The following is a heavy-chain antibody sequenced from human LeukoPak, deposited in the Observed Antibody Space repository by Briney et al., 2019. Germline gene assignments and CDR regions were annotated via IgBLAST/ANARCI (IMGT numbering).Heavy chain of an antibody. Sequence: SVKVSCKASGGTFSSYAISWVRQAPGQGLEWMGGIIPIFGTANYAQKFQGRATITADKSTSTAYMELSSLRSEDTAVYYCARGQLELLYYYYMDVWGKGTTVTVSS. CDR3: ARGQLELLYYYYMDV. J-gene: IGHJ6*03. V-gene: IGHV1-69*06. CDR2: IIPIFGTA. D-gene: IGHD1-7*01. CDR1: GGTFSSYA.